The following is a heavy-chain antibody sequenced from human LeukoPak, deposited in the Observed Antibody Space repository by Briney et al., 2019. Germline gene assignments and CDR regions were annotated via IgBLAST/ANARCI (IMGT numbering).Heavy chain of an antibody. CDR2: IYISGRT. J-gene: IGHJ3*02. CDR1: GGSINSNTYN. CDR3: AREVWADHAFDI. D-gene: IGHD7-27*01. V-gene: IGHV4-39*07. Sequence: SETLSLTCTVSGGSINSNTYNWGWVRQPPGKGLEWIGIIYISGRTFYSSSLKSRVTMSVDTSKNQFSLNLSSVTAADTAVYYCAREVWADHAFDIWGQGTMVTVSS.